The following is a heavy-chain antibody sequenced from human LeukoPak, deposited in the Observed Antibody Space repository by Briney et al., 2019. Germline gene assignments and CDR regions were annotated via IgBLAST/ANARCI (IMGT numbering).Heavy chain of an antibody. D-gene: IGHD3-9*01. CDR2: IYSGGST. CDR1: GFTVSSNY. V-gene: IGHV3-66*01. CDR3: ARSFDDSEDAFDI. Sequence: GGSLRLSCAASGFTVSSNYMNWVRQAPGKGLEWVSLIYSGGSTYYADSVKGRFTISRDNSKNTLYLQMNSLRDEDTAVYYCARSFDDSEDAFDIWGQGTMVTVSS. J-gene: IGHJ3*02.